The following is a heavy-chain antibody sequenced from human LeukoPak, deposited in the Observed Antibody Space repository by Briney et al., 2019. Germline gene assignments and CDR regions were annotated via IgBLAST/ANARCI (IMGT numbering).Heavy chain of an antibody. Sequence: GASVKVSCKASGYTFTSYGISWVRQAPGQGLEWMGWSSAYNGNTNYAQKLQGRVTMTTDTSTSTAYMELRSLRSDDTAVYYCARDYFQGEAPRNDYWGQGTLVTVSS. CDR3: ARDYFQGEAPRNDY. V-gene: IGHV1-18*01. D-gene: IGHD2/OR15-2a*01. J-gene: IGHJ4*02. CDR1: GYTFTSYG. CDR2: SSAYNGNT.